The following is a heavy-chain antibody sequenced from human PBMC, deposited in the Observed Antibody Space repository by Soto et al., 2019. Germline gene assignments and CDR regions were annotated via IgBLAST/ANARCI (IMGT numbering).Heavy chain of an antibody. CDR3: ARLLGPKYCSGGSCYHGVAYFDY. J-gene: IGHJ4*02. Sequence: SETLSLTCAVYGGSFSGYYWSWIRQPPGKGLEWIGEINHGGSTNYNPSLKSRVTISADTSKNQFSLKLGSLTAADTAVYYCARLLGPKYCSGGSCYHGVAYFDYWGQGTLVTVSS. D-gene: IGHD2-15*01. CDR1: GGSFSGYY. V-gene: IGHV4-34*01. CDR2: INHGGST.